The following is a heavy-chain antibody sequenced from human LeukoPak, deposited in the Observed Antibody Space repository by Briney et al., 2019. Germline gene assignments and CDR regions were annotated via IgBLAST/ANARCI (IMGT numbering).Heavy chain of an antibody. D-gene: IGHD3-3*01. J-gene: IGHJ3*02. CDR3: ASSLGDFWSGYSDAFDI. CDR1: GGSISSGSYY. CDR2: IYTSGST. V-gene: IGHV4-61*02. Sequence: PSETLSLTRTVSGGSISSGSYYWSWIRQPAGKGLEWIGRIYTSGSTNYNPSLKSRVTISVDTSKNQFSLKLSSVTAADTAVYYCASSLGDFWSGYSDAFDIWGQGTMVTVSS.